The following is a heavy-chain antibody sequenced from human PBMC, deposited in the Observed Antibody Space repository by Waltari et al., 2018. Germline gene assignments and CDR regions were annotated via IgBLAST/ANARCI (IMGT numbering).Heavy chain of an antibody. J-gene: IGHJ4*02. CDR3: ARSRTPPYDFWGGDYFDY. CDR1: GGTFSRYA. V-gene: IGHV1-69*13. Sequence: QVQLVQSGAAVKKPGSSVKVSCKASGGTFSRYAISWVRQAPGQGLEWMGRIIPIFGTANYAQKFQGRVTITADKSTSTAYMELSSLRSEDTAVYYCARSRTPPYDFWGGDYFDYWGQGTLVTVSS. CDR2: IIPIFGTA. D-gene: IGHD3-3*01.